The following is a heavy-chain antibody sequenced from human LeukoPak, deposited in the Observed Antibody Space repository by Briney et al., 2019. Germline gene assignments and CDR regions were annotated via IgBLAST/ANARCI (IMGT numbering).Heavy chain of an antibody. CDR3: ARDFLITMVRGVIYYYGMDV. D-gene: IGHD3-10*01. V-gene: IGHV1-18*01. CDR1: GYTFTSYG. Sequence: ASVKVSCKASGYTFTSYGISWVRQAPGQGLEWMGWINAYNGNTNYAQKLQGRVTMTTDTSTSTAYMELRSLRSDDTAVYYCARDFLITMVRGVIYYYGMDVWGQGTTVTVSS. CDR2: INAYNGNT. J-gene: IGHJ6*02.